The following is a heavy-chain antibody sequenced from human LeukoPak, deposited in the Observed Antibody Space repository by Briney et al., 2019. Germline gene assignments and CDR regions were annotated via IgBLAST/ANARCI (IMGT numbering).Heavy chain of an antibody. Sequence: PSETLSLTCAVYGGSFSGYYWSWIRQPPGKGLEWIGEINHGGSTNYNPSLKSRVTISVDTSKNQFSLKLSSVTAADTAVYYCARDGGATYYYDSSGYYNWFDPWGQGTLVTVSS. CDR1: GGSFSGYY. CDR3: ARDGGATYYYDSSGYYNWFDP. J-gene: IGHJ5*02. V-gene: IGHV4-34*01. D-gene: IGHD3-22*01. CDR2: INHGGST.